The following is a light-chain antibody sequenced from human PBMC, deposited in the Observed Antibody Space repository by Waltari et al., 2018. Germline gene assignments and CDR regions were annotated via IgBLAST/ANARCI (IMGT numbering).Light chain of an antibody. CDR1: QSILTW. CDR2: KAS. J-gene: IGKJ2*01. Sequence: IQMTPSPSTLSASVGDRVSITCRASQSILTWLAWYQQKPGKSPKLLIYKASNLQSGVPSRFSGSGSGTEFTLTISSLQPDDFATYYCQQYSTHYTFGQGTKVE. V-gene: IGKV1-5*03. CDR3: QQYSTHYT.